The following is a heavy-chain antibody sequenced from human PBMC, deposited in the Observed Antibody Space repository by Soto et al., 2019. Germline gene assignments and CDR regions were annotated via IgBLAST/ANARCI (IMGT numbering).Heavy chain of an antibody. D-gene: IGHD2-21*02. CDR2: VFSSVSA. V-gene: IGHV4-4*07. CDR3: ARDGMTTGDT. Sequence: SETLSLTCIVSGVSVRSYTWSWVRQPANKGLEWIGRVFSSVSATYNPSLKSRVSISMDTPENRISLKLDSVTAADAGVYFCARDGMTTGDTWGPGTLVTSP. J-gene: IGHJ4*02. CDR1: GVSVRSYT.